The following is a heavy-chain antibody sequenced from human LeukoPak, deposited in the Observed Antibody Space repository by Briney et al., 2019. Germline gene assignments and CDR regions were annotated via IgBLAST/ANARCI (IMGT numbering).Heavy chain of an antibody. V-gene: IGHV4-34*01. D-gene: IGHD2-2*02. CDR3: ARGGVHCSSTSCYIAYYYYYYMDV. CDR2: INHSGST. CDR1: GGSFSGYY. Sequence: PSETLSLTCAVYGGSFSGYYWSWIRHPPGKGLEWSGEINHSGSTNYNPSLKSRVTISVDTSTNQLSLKLSSVTAADTAVYYCARGGVHCSSTSCYIAYYYYYYMDVWGKETTVTVSS. J-gene: IGHJ6*03.